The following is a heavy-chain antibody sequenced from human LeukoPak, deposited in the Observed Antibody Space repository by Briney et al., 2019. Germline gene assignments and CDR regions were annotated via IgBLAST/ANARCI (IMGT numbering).Heavy chain of an antibody. V-gene: IGHV1-18*01. CDR2: ISGYSGNT. J-gene: IGHJ4*02. CDR1: GYTFTTYS. Sequence: GASVKVSCKASGYTFTTYSVNWVRQAPGQGLEWMGWISGYSGNTNYAQKLQGRVTMTTDTSTSTAYMELSSLRSDDTAIYYCARGYSSGRDYYFDYWGQGTLVTVSS. CDR3: ARGYSSGRDYYFDY. D-gene: IGHD6-19*01.